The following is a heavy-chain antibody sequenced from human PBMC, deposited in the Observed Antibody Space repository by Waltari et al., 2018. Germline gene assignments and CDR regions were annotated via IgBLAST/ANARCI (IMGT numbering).Heavy chain of an antibody. Sequence: QVQLQEPGPSLLKPSETLSLICTVSGVSISGFYWSWVRQPPGKGLDWIGYIYYTGSTNFNPSLKSRVTMSVDTSKNHVSLKLSSVTAADTAFYYCARGGGGDWEWFDPWGQGTLVTVSS. V-gene: IGHV4-59*01. CDR2: IYYTGST. CDR3: ARGGGGDWEWFDP. D-gene: IGHD2-21*02. CDR1: GVSISGFY. J-gene: IGHJ5*02.